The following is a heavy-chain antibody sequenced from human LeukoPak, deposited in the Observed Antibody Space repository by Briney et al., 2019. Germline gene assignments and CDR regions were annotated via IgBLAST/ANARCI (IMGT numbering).Heavy chain of an antibody. CDR2: INPNSGGT. CDR1: GYTFTGYY. J-gene: IGHJ5*02. CDR3: ARARLVKYNWFDP. D-gene: IGHD3-9*01. Sequence: ASVKVSCKASGYTFTGYYMHWVRQAPGRGLEWMGWINPNSGGTNYAQKFQGRVTMTRDTSISTAYMELSRLRSDDTAVYYCARARLVKYNWFDPWGQGTLVTVSS. V-gene: IGHV1-2*02.